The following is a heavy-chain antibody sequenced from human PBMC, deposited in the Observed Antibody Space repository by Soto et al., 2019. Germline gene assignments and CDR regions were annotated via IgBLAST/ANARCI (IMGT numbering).Heavy chain of an antibody. J-gene: IGHJ6*02. CDR2: LDPNSGSK. D-gene: IGHD3-3*01. Sequence: VASVKVSCKASGYTFTSYDINWVRPAPGQGLEWLGWLDPNSGSKGYAQNFQARVTMTRNISINTAHIELSSLRSEDTAVYYCARERKFDFWRKGLDVWGQGTTVTVSS. CDR1: GYTFTSYD. V-gene: IGHV1-8*01. CDR3: ARERKFDFWRKGLDV.